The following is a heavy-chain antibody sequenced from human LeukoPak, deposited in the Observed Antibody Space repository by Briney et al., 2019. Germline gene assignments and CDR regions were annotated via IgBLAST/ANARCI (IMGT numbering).Heavy chain of an antibody. CDR1: GSRFTRYW. CDR3: ARHEGGYAASDY. J-gene: IGHJ4*02. Sequence: GASLKISCKGSGSRFTRYWISWVRQMPGKGLEWMGKIDPSDSYTNYSPSFQGHVTISSDKSISTAYLQWSTLKASDTAMYYCARHEGGYAASDYWGQGTLVTVSS. V-gene: IGHV5-10-1*01. CDR2: IDPSDSYT. D-gene: IGHD5-12*01.